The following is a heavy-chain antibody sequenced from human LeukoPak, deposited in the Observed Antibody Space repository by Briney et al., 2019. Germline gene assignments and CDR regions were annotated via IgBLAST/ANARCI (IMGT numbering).Heavy chain of an antibody. D-gene: IGHD2-2*01. Sequence: PGGSLRLSCAASGFTFSSFAMSWVRQAPGKGLESVSAISGSGGSTFYADSVKGRFTISRDNSKNTLFLQMNGLRAEDTAVYYCAKDRSCSGSSCNVGSWGQGTMVTVSS. CDR1: GFTFSSFA. J-gene: IGHJ3*01. CDR2: ISGSGGST. CDR3: AKDRSCSGSSCNVGS. V-gene: IGHV3-23*01.